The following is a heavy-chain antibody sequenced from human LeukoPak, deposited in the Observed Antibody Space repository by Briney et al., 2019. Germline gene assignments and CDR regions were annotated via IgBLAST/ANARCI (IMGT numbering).Heavy chain of an antibody. V-gene: IGHV4-38-2*01. Sequence: SETLSLTCAVSGYSISSGYYWGWIRQPPGKGLEWIGEINHSGSTNYNPSLKSRVTISVDTSKNQFSLKLSSVTAADTAVYYCARGTRGYSYGNYYYYMDVWGKGTTVTVSS. CDR2: INHSGST. CDR1: GYSISSGYY. J-gene: IGHJ6*03. D-gene: IGHD5-18*01. CDR3: ARGTRGYSYGNYYYYMDV.